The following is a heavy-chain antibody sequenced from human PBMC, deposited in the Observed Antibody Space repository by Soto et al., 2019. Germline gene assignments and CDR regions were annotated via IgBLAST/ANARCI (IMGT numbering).Heavy chain of an antibody. V-gene: IGHV3-23*01. CDR2: ISASGAYT. CDR1: GFTFSSYA. Sequence: GGSLRLSCAASGFTFSSYAVSWARQTPGKGLGWVSTISASGAYTYYADSVKGRFTISRDNSKNTLYLQMRSLRAGDTATYYCAKEVIAARPYYFDYWGQGTLVTSPQ. J-gene: IGHJ4*02. CDR3: AKEVIAARPYYFDY. D-gene: IGHD6-6*01.